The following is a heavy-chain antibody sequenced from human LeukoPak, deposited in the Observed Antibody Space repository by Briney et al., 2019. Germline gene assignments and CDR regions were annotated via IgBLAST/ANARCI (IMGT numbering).Heavy chain of an antibody. CDR3: ARTSSGYDFFDY. V-gene: IGHV1-18*01. J-gene: IGHJ4*02. CDR2: ISAYNGNT. CDR1: GYTFTSYG. D-gene: IGHD5-12*01. Sequence: ASVKVSCKASGYTFTSYGISWVRQAPGQGLEWMGWISAYNGNTNYAQKLQGRVTMTRDTSTSTVYMEPSSLRSEDTAVYYCARTSSGYDFFDYWGQGTLVTVSS.